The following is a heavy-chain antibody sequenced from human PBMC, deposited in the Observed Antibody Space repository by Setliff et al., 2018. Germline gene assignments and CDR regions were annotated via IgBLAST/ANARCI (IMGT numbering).Heavy chain of an antibody. CDR2: INHSGST. Sequence: PSETLSLTCAVYGGSFSGNYWSWIRQPPGKGLEWIGEINHSGSTNHNPSLKSRVTISVDTSKNQFSLSLSSVTAADTAMYYCARDYYDSRGSYAFDIWGQGTVVTVS. CDR3: ARDYYDSRGSYAFDI. J-gene: IGHJ3*02. V-gene: IGHV4-34*01. CDR1: GGSFSGNY. D-gene: IGHD3-22*01.